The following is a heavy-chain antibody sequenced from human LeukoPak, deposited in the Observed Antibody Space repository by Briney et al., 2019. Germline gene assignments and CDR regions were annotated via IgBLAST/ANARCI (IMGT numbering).Heavy chain of an antibody. V-gene: IGHV4-34*01. CDR1: GASFSGYY. Sequence: SETLSLTCALYGASFSGYYWSWIRQPPGKGLGWIGEINHSGSTNYNPSLKSRVTISVDTSKNQFSLKLSSVTAADTAVYYCARGVSNGSLPFDYWGQGTLVTVSS. D-gene: IGHD1-26*01. CDR3: ARGVSNGSLPFDY. CDR2: INHSGST. J-gene: IGHJ4*02.